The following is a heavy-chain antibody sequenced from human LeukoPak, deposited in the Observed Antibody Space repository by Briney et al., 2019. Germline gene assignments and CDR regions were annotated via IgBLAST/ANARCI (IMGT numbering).Heavy chain of an antibody. CDR3: AKDLVGASRGYYFGY. CDR1: GFTFSSYA. Sequence: GGSLRLSCAASGFTFSSYAMSWVRQAPGKGLEWVSAISGSGGSTYYADSVKGRFTIPRDNSKNTLYLQMNSLRAEDTAVYYCAKDLVGASRGYYFGYWGQGTLVTVSS. J-gene: IGHJ4*02. V-gene: IGHV3-23*01. CDR2: ISGSGGST. D-gene: IGHD1-26*01.